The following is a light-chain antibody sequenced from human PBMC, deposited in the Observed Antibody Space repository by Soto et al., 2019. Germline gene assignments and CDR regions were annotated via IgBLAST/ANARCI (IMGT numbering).Light chain of an antibody. CDR3: QHYYTSYTT. Sequence: EIVLTQSPATLSLSPVERATLSCRASQSVSSYLAWYQQKPGQAPRLLIYDASNRATGIPDRFSGSGSGTDFTLTISRLEPEDFAVYYCQHYYTSYTTFGQGTKVDIK. V-gene: IGKV3-11*01. CDR2: DAS. J-gene: IGKJ1*01. CDR1: QSVSSY.